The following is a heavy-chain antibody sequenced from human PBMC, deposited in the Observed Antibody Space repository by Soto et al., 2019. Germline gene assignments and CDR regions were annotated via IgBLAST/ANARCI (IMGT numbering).Heavy chain of an antibody. Sequence: LSLTCVVSNFSISSGYYWGWIRQSPGKGLEWIASIYRSGTTSYNPSLKSRVTISVDPSKNQFSLMLTAVTAADTAVYYCARTHSGSYYSVFNYWGRGSLVTVPQ. CDR1: NFSISSGYY. D-gene: IGHD1-26*01. V-gene: IGHV4-38-2*01. CDR3: ARTHSGSYYSVFNY. J-gene: IGHJ4*02. CDR2: IYRSGTT.